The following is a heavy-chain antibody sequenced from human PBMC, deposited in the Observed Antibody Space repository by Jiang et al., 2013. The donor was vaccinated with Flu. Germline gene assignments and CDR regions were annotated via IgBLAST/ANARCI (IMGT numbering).Heavy chain of an antibody. CDR3: ARLGSDWGVVPGDPPRGYYYYYSGMDV. CDR2: SCSRGNT. V-gene: IGHV4-39*01. CDR1: STPRYC. J-gene: IGHJ6*02. Sequence: STPRYCWGVDPPAPREGAGMDWSSCSRGNTFYNPSLKSRVTMSVDTSKNQFSLRVRSVTAADTAVYFCARLGSDWGVVPGDPPRGYYYYYSGMDVWGHGTTVTVSS. D-gene: IGHD2-2*01.